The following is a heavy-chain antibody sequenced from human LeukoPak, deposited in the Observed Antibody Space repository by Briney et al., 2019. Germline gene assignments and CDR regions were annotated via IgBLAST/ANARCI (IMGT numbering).Heavy chain of an antibody. V-gene: IGHV4-34*01. D-gene: IGHD3-16*01. J-gene: IGHJ4*02. CDR2: INHSGST. Sequence: PSETLSLTCAVYGGSFSGYYWSWIRQPPGKGLEWIGEINHSGSTNYNPSLKSRVTISVDTSKNRFSLKLSSVTAADTAVYYCARGQGESDYWGQGTLVTVSS. CDR1: GGSFSGYY. CDR3: ARGQGESDY.